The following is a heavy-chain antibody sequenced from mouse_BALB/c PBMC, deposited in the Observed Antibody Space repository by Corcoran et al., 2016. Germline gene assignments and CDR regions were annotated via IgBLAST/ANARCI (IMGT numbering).Heavy chain of an antibody. Sequence: EVQLQQSGTELVKPGASVKLSCTASGFNIKDTDMHWLKQRPEQGLEWIGRIDPANGNTKYDPKFQGKATITADTSSNTAYLQLSSLTSEDTAVYYCANWDWYFDVWGAGTTVTVSS. CDR3: ANWDWYFDV. D-gene: IGHD4-1*01. CDR2: IDPANGNT. CDR1: GFNIKDTD. J-gene: IGHJ1*01. V-gene: IGHV14-3*02.